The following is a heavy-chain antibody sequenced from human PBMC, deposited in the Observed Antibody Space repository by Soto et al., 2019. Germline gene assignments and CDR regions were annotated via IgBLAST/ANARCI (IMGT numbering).Heavy chain of an antibody. D-gene: IGHD6-13*01. Sequence: PSETLSLTCTVSGGSISSVDYYWSWIRQPPGKGLEWIGYIYYSGSTYYNPSLKSRVTISVDTSKNQFSLKLSSVTAADTAVYYCARGGAAAGTAYYYYGMDVWGQGTTVTVSS. CDR2: IYYSGST. CDR3: ARGGAAAGTAYYYYGMDV. J-gene: IGHJ6*02. V-gene: IGHV4-30-4*01. CDR1: GGSISSVDYY.